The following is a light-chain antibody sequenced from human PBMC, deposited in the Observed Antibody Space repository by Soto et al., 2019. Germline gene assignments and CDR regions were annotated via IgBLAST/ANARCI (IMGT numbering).Light chain of an antibody. CDR2: GGS. J-gene: IGLJ1*01. V-gene: IGLV2-14*03. CDR3: SSFTGTTTLDV. CDR1: SSDVGAYKS. Sequence: QSVLTQPASVSGSPGQSITISCTGTSSDVGAYKSVSWYQQHPGQAPKLIIYGGSNRPSGVSNRFSGSKSGNTAFLTISGLPPEDEADYYCSSFTGTTTLDVFGTGTKVTVL.